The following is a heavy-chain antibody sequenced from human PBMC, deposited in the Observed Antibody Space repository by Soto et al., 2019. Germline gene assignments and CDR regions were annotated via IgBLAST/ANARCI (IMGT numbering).Heavy chain of an antibody. CDR1: GGSISSGGYY. CDR2: IYYSGST. Sequence: SETLSLTCTVSGGSISSGGYYWSWIRQHPGKGLEWIGYIYYSGSTYYNPSLKSRVTISVDTSKNQFSLKLSSVTAADTAVYYCASGFYDSRGYSEAFDIWGQGTKVTVSS. D-gene: IGHD3-22*01. CDR3: ASGFYDSRGYSEAFDI. J-gene: IGHJ3*02. V-gene: IGHV4-31*03.